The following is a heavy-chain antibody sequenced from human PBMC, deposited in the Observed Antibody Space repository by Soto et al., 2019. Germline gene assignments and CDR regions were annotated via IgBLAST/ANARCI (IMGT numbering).Heavy chain of an antibody. CDR1: GGSFSGYY. CDR2: INHSGST. J-gene: IGHJ4*02. CDR3: ARGRRRIAVAGTGRGFDY. D-gene: IGHD6-19*01. V-gene: IGHV4-34*01. Sequence: SETLSLTCAVYGGSFSGYYWSWIRQPPGKGLEWIGEINHSGSTNYNPSLKSRVTISVDTSKNQFSLKLSSVTAADTAVYYCARGRRRIAVAGTGRGFDYWGQGTLVTVSS.